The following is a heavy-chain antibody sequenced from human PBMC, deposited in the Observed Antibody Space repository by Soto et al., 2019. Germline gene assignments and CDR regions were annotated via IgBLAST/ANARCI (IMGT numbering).Heavy chain of an antibody. Sequence: QVQLVQSGAEVKKPGASVKVSCKASGYTFTSYGIGWVRQAPGQGLEWMGWISAYNGNTNYAQKLQGRVTMTTDTSTSTAYMELRSLRSDDTAVYYCAKSYDFWSGYYRGVFDYWGQGTLVTVSS. CDR2: ISAYNGNT. D-gene: IGHD3-3*01. CDR3: AKSYDFWSGYYRGVFDY. J-gene: IGHJ4*02. CDR1: GYTFTSYG. V-gene: IGHV1-18*01.